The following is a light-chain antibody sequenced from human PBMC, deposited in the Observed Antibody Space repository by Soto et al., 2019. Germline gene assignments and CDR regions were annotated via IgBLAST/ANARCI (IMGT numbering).Light chain of an antibody. J-gene: IGLJ2*01. CDR1: SSNIGSNT. Sequence: QSVLPQPPSASGTPGQRVTISCSGSSSNIGSNTVNWYQQLPGTAPKLLIYNDNQRPSGVPDRFSGSKSGTSASLAISGLQSEDEADYYCAAWDDSLTAVIFGGGTKLTVL. CDR2: NDN. CDR3: AAWDDSLTAVI. V-gene: IGLV1-44*01.